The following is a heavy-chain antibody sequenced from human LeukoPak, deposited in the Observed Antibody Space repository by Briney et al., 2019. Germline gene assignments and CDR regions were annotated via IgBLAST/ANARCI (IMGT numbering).Heavy chain of an antibody. J-gene: IGHJ4*02. V-gene: IGHV3-74*01. CDR3: ARDGLAAITFDY. CDR1: GFTFSSYW. CDR2: INSDGSST. Sequence: GGSLRLSCVASGFTFSSYWMHWVRQAPGKGLVGVSHINSDGSSTTYADSVKGRFTISRDNAKNTLYLQMNSLRAEDTAVYYCARDGLAAITFDYWGQGILVTVSS. D-gene: IGHD5-24*01.